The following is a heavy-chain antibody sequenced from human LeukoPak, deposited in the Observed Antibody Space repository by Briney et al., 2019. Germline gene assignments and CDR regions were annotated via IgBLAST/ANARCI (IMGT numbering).Heavy chain of an antibody. CDR2: IYYSGST. CDR3: ASSSSWKNRHGGY. CDR1: GGSISSGGYY. Sequence: SETLSLTCTVSGGSISSGGYYWSWIRQHPGKGLEWIGYIYYSGSTYYNPSLKSRVTISVDRSKNQFSLKLSSVTAADTAVYYCASSSSWKNRHGGYWGQGTLVTVSS. V-gene: IGHV4-31*03. J-gene: IGHJ4*02. D-gene: IGHD6-13*01.